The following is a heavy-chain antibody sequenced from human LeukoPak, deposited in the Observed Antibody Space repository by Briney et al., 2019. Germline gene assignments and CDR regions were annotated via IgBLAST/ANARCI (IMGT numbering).Heavy chain of an antibody. CDR2: INDSGTT. V-gene: IGHV4-4*07. J-gene: IGHJ5*01. CDR3: VRGLSASNDFNWFES. D-gene: IGHD1-1*01. CDR1: GGTIRGSR. Sequence: SETLSLTCSVSGGTIRGSRWSWIRQPAGKGPEWMGRINDSGTTRYDPSLKSRLTMSVDTSKDQFSLKLTSVTAADTAVYYCVRGLSASNDFNWFESWGRGILVTVSS.